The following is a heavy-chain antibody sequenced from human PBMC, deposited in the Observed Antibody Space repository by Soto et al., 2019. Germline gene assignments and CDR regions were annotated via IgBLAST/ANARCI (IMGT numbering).Heavy chain of an antibody. CDR3: ASALVGASDPYGLDV. V-gene: IGHV3-33*01. D-gene: IGHD1-26*01. CDR1: GFTFSNYG. Sequence: GGSLRLSCAASGFTFSNYGMHWVRQAPGKWLEWVAIIWHDGSNKYYADSVRGRLIISRDNSKNRLYLQMNSLRADDTAVYYCASALVGASDPYGLDVWGQGXPVTV. J-gene: IGHJ6*02. CDR2: IWHDGSNK.